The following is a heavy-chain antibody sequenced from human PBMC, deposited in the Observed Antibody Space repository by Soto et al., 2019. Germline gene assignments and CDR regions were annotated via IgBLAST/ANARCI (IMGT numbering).Heavy chain of an antibody. J-gene: IGHJ4*02. Sequence: PSETLSLTCTVSGGSISSYYWSWIRQPPGKGLEWIGYVYYSGSANYNPSLESRVTMSVDTSKNQFSLRLSSVTAADTAVYYCARPGLYAGHIDGFLNYWGQGTLVTVSS. CDR3: ARPGLYAGHIDGFLNY. CDR2: VYYSGSA. V-gene: IGHV4-59*08. CDR1: GGSISSYY. D-gene: IGHD2-8*01.